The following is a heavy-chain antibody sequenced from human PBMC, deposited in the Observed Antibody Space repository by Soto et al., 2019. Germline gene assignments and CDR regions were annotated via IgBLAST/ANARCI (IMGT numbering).Heavy chain of an antibody. J-gene: IGHJ6*02. CDR1: GFTFSSFG. V-gene: IGHV3-33*01. D-gene: IGHD3-3*01. Sequence: PVGSLRLSCAASGFTFSSFGMHCFRQSPVKVLEWVSLIWYDGSKKSYGDSVKGRFTISRDNSRNTVYLQMNSLRADDTAVYYCARDASYYSLWSGYYPSRNGMDVWGQGTTVTVSS. CDR2: IWYDGSKK. CDR3: ARDASYYSLWSGYYPSRNGMDV.